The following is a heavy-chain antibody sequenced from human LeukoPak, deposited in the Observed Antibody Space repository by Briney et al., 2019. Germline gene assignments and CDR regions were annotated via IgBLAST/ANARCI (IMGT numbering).Heavy chain of an antibody. V-gene: IGHV3-15*01. CDR3: TTGPTGFDY. CDR1: GFTVNNAW. J-gene: IGHJ4*02. CDR2: TKSKTNGGTT. Sequence: GVSLRLSCAASGFTVNNAWMNWVRQAPGKGLEWVARTKSKTNGGTTDYATPVKGRFTISTDDSKNTLFLQMNSLKTEDTAVYYCTTGPTGFDYWGQGTLVTVSS.